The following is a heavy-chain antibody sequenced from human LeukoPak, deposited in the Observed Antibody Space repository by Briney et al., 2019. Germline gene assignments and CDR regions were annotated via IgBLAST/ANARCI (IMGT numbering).Heavy chain of an antibody. V-gene: IGHV3-48*03. J-gene: IGHJ4*02. CDR3: AIERSFCEGDSSDY. D-gene: IGHD2-21*01. CDR1: GYSFSDYE. CDR2: IWSSGTVT. Sequence: GGSLRLSCAGSGYSFSDYEMNWVRQAPGRGLEWVAYIWSSGTVTHYTDSVKDRFTISRDNGKNSLFLQMNGLRAEDTVVYYCAIERSFCEGDSSDYWGQGTLVTVSS.